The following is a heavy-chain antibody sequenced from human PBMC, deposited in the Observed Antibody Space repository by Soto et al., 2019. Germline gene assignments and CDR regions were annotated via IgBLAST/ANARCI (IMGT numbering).Heavy chain of an antibody. CDR1: GGSISSSSYY. D-gene: IGHD2-15*01. J-gene: IGHJ5*02. V-gene: IGHV4-39*01. CDR3: ARRTRLTLYCSGGSCSDSNWFDP. CDR2: IYYSGST. Sequence: TSETLSLTCTVSGGSISSSSYYWGWIRQPPGKGLEWIGSIYYSGSTYYNPSLKSRVTISVDTSKNQFSLKLSSVTAADTAVYYCARRTRLTLYCSGGSCSDSNWFDPWGQGTLVT.